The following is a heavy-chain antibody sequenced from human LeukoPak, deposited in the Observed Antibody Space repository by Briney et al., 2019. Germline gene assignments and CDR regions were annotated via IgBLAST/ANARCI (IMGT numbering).Heavy chain of an antibody. CDR2: IYYSGST. D-gene: IGHD6-6*01. J-gene: IGHJ4*02. CDR1: GGSISSGGYY. V-gene: IGHV4-30-4*08. Sequence: QSSQTLSLTCTVSGGSISSGGYYWSWIRQHPGKGLEWIGYIYYSGSTYYNPSLKSRVTISVDTSKNQFSLKLSSVTAADTAVYYCARERIAARTLDYWGQGTLVTVSS. CDR3: ARERIAARTLDY.